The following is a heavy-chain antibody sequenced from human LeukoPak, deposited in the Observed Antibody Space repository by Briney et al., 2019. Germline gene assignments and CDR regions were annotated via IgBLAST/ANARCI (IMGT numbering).Heavy chain of an antibody. CDR2: IWYDGSNK. V-gene: IGHV3-33*06. J-gene: IGHJ4*02. CDR3: VKSGAWADFDS. D-gene: IGHD7-27*01. Sequence: PGGSLRLSCAASEFTFSTYGMHLVRQAPGKRLEWVAVIWYDGSNKYYADSVKDRFTISRDNSKNTLYLQMSSLRADDTAVYYCVKSGAWADFDSWGQGTLVTVSS. CDR1: EFTFSTYG.